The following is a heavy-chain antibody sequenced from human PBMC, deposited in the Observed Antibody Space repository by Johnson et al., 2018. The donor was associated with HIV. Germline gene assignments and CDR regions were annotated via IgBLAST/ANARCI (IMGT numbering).Heavy chain of an antibody. J-gene: IGHJ3*02. CDR3: AREGPSERAGFDI. Sequence: QVQLVESGGGVVQPGRSLRLSCAASGFTFSSYAMHWVRQAPGKGLEWVAVISYDGRGTSYADSVKGRFTISRDHAKNTLDLHMNSLIAEDTAVYFCAREGPSERAGFDIWGPGTMVIVSS. CDR1: GFTFSSYA. CDR2: ISYDGRGT. V-gene: IGHV3-30*04.